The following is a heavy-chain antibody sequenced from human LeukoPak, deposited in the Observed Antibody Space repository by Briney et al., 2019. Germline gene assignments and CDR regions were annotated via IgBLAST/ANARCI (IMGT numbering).Heavy chain of an antibody. D-gene: IGHD4-17*01. V-gene: IGHV4-34*01. CDR1: GGSFSGYY. CDR3: ARPFLNGDHESYFDY. J-gene: IGHJ4*02. Sequence: SETLSLTCAVYGGSFSGYYWSWIRQPPGKGLEWIGEINHSGSTNYNPSLKSRVTISVDTSKNQFSLKLSSVTAADTAVYYCARPFLNGDHESYFDYGGQGTLVTVSS. CDR2: INHSGST.